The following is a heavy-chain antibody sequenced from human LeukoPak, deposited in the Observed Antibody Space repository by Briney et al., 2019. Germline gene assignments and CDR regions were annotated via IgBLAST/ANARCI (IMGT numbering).Heavy chain of an antibody. CDR3: ARCRYGSGSYSQD. CDR1: GFTFSSYG. CDR2: IRYDGSNK. D-gene: IGHD3-10*01. Sequence: GGSLRLSCAASGFTFSSYGMHWVCQAPGKGLEWVAFIRYDGSNKYYADSVKGRFTISRDNSKNTLYLQMNSLRAEDTAVYYCARCRYGSGSYSQDWGQGTLVTVSS. J-gene: IGHJ4*02. V-gene: IGHV3-30*02.